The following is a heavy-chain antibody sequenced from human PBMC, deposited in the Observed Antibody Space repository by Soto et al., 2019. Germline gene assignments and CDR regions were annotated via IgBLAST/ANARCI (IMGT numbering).Heavy chain of an antibody. CDR3: ARGSGIWFGEEYNWLDP. V-gene: IGHV1-8*01. Sequence: ASVKVSCKASGYTFTSYDINWVRQATGQGLEWMGWMNPNSGNTGYAQKFQGRVTMTRNTSISTAYMELSSLRSEDTAVYYCARGSGIWFGEEYNWLDPWGQGTLVTVST. J-gene: IGHJ5*02. D-gene: IGHD3-10*01. CDR2: MNPNSGNT. CDR1: GYTFTSYD.